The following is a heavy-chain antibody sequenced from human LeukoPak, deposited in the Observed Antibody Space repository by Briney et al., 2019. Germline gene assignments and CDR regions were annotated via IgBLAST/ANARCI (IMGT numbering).Heavy chain of an antibody. J-gene: IGHJ4*02. Sequence: GSVEVSCKASGYTFTSYCIIWVRQAPGQGLEGRGWISAYNGHTNYAQKIQGRVTMTTATSTSTAYMELRSMRSDDTAVYYCAREMARGWYRVWPYWGQGTLVSVSS. CDR1: GYTFTSYC. CDR2: ISAYNGHT. CDR3: AREMARGWYRVWPY. V-gene: IGHV1-18*01. D-gene: IGHD6-19*01.